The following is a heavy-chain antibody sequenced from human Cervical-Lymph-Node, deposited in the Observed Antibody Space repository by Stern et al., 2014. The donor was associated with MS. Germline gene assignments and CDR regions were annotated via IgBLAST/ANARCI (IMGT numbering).Heavy chain of an antibody. Sequence: QVQLVQSGAEVKKPGASVKVSYKASGYTFTSYAMHWVRQAPGQRLEWMGWINAGNGNTKYSQKFQGRVTITRDTSATTAYMELSSLRSEDTAVYYCAMLQVVVAATGQNWLDPWGQGTLVTVSS. CDR2: INAGNGNT. CDR1: GYTFTSYA. CDR3: AMLQVVVAATGQNWLDP. D-gene: IGHD2-15*01. J-gene: IGHJ5*02. V-gene: IGHV1-3*01.